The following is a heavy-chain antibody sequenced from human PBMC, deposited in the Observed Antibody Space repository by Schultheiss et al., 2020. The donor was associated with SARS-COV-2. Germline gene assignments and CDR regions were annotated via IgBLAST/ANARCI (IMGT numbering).Heavy chain of an antibody. V-gene: IGHV3-30-3*01. Sequence: GGSLRLSCAASGFTFSSYAMSWVRQAPGKGLEWVAVISYDGSNKYYADSVKGRFTISRDNSKNTLYLQMNSLRAEDTAVYYCARVATVTTPYWGQGTLVTVSS. D-gene: IGHD4-17*01. J-gene: IGHJ4*02. CDR2: ISYDGSNK. CDR3: ARVATVTTPY. CDR1: GFTFSSYA.